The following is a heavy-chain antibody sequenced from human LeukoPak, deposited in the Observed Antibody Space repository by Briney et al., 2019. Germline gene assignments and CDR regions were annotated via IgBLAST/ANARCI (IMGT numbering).Heavy chain of an antibody. V-gene: IGHV4-34*01. CDR2: INHSGST. J-gene: IGHJ6*03. CDR1: GGSFSGYY. D-gene: IGHD2-2*01. CDR3: ASMSSYQLLGYYYYMDV. Sequence: PSETLSLTCAVYGGSFSGYYWSWIRQPPGKGLEWIGEINHSGSTNYNPSLKSRVTISVDTSKNQFSLKLSSVTAADTAVYYCASMSSYQLLGYYYYMDVWGKGTTVTVSS.